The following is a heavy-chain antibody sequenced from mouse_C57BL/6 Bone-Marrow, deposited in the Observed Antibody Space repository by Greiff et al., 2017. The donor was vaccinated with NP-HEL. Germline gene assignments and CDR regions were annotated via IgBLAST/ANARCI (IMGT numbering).Heavy chain of an antibody. V-gene: IGHV1-64*01. CDR3: AQAAGGVGAMDY. CDR2: IHPNSGST. CDR1: GYTFTSYW. J-gene: IGHJ4*01. Sequence: QVQLQQPGAELVKPGASVKLSCKASGYTFTSYWMHWVKQRPGQGLEWIGMIHPNSGSTNYNEKFKSKATLTVDKSSSTAYMQLSSLTSEDSAVYCCAQAAGGVGAMDYWGQGTSVTVSS. D-gene: IGHD1-1*02.